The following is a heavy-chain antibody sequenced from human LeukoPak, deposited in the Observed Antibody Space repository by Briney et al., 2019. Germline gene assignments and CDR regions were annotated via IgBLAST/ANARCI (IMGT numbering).Heavy chain of an antibody. Sequence: GGSLRLSCAASGFTFSSCWIHWVRQAPGKGLVWVSRINSDGSGTTYADSVKGRFTISRDNVKNTLYLQMNSLRAEDTAVYYCARDYNQDYYYYMDVWGKGTTVTISS. V-gene: IGHV3-74*01. J-gene: IGHJ6*03. D-gene: IGHD1-1*01. CDR2: INSDGSGT. CDR1: GFTFSSCW. CDR3: ARDYNQDYYYYMDV.